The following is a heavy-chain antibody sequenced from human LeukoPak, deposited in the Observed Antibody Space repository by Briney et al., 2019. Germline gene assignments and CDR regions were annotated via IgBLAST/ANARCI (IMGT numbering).Heavy chain of an antibody. D-gene: IGHD4-17*01. CDR3: ARLAGYGDPLDYYYYGMDV. J-gene: IGHJ6*02. CDR1: GSRFTSYW. CDR2: IYPGDSDT. V-gene: IGHV5-51*01. Sequence: GESLKISCKGSGSRFTSYWIGWVRQMPGKGLEWMGIIYPGDSDTRYSPSFQGQVTISADKSISTAYLQWSSLKASDTAMYYCARLAGYGDPLDYYYYGMDVWGQGTTVTVSS.